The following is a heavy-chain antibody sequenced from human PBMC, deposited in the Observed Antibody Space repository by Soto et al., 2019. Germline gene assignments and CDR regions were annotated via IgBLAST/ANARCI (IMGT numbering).Heavy chain of an antibody. D-gene: IGHD2-15*01. CDR1: GGTFSSYA. Sequence: QVQLVQSGAEVKKPGSSVKVSCKASGGTFSSYAISWVRQAPGQGLEWMGGIIPIFGTANYAQKFQGRVTITADESTSTAYMERSSLRSEDRAVYYWARDTKCRYCRGGGWGDWGQGTLVTVSS. CDR2: IIPIFGTA. V-gene: IGHV1-69*12. J-gene: IGHJ4*02. CDR3: ARDTKCRYCRGGGWGD.